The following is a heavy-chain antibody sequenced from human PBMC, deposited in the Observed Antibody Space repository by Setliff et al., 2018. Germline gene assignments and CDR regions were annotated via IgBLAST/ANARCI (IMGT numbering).Heavy chain of an antibody. CDR2: IYYSGGT. Sequence: SETLSLTCTVSGGSISSGSYYWGWIRQPPGKGLEWIGSIYYSGGTYYNPSLKSRVTISVDTSKNQFSLKLSSVTAADTAVYYCARDPYNWNYGDAFDIWGQGTMVTVSS. J-gene: IGHJ3*02. V-gene: IGHV4-39*07. CDR3: ARDPYNWNYGDAFDI. D-gene: IGHD1-7*01. CDR1: GGSISSGSYY.